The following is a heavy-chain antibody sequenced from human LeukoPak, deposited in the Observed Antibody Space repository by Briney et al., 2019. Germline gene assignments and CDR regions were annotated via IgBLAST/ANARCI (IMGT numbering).Heavy chain of an antibody. V-gene: IGHV3-23*01. CDR1: GFTFSSYA. D-gene: IGHD2-2*01. CDR2: ISGSGGST. CDR3: AKDRLALLVVAGNGLDV. J-gene: IGHJ6*02. Sequence: GGSLRLSCAASGFTFSSYAMSWVRQAPGKGLEWASAISGSGGSTYYADSVKGRFTISRDNSENTFYLQMNSLRAEDTAVYYCAKDRLALLVVAGNGLDVWGQGTTVTVSS.